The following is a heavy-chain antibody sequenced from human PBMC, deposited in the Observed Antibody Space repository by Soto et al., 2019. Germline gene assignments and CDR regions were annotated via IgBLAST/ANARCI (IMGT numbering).Heavy chain of an antibody. CDR2: IYPGDSDT. Sequence: PGESLKISCKGSGYSFTSYWIGWVRQMPGKGLEWVGIIYPGDSDTRYSPSFQGQVTISADKSISTAYLQWSSLKASDTAMYYCERMRWEVVTRTTNNWFDTWGQGTRVTVSA. J-gene: IGHJ5*02. CDR3: ERMRWEVVTRTTNNWFDT. CDR1: GYSFTSYW. V-gene: IGHV5-51*01. D-gene: IGHD2-2*01.